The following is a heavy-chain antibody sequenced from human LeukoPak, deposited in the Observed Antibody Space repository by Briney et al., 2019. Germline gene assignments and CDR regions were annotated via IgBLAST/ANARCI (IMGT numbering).Heavy chain of an antibody. V-gene: IGHV3-48*01. CDR2: ISSSSGTI. CDR3: ARDLTRVPYSGSYLFDY. CDR1: GFTFSSYS. J-gene: IGHJ4*02. Sequence: PGGSLRLSCAASGFTFSSYSMNWVRQAPGKGLEWVSYISSSSGTIYYADSVKGRFTISRDNAKNSLYLQMNSLRAEDTAVYYCARDLTRVPYSGSYLFDYWGQGTLVTVSS. D-gene: IGHD1-26*01.